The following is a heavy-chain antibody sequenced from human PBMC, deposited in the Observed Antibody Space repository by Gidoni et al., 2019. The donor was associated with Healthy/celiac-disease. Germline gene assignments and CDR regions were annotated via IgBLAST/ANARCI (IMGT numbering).Heavy chain of an antibody. V-gene: IGHV1-69*17. J-gene: IGHJ5*02. CDR3: ARDSTRPDFWSGYTQLNWFDP. CDR1: GGTFSSYA. CDR2: IIPIFGIA. D-gene: IGHD3-3*01. Sequence: QVQLVQSGAEVKKPGSSVKVSCKASGGTFSSYAISWVRQAPGQGLEWMGGIIPIFGIANYAQKFQGRVTITADKSTSTAYMELSSLRSEDTAVYYCARDSTRPDFWSGYTQLNWFDPWGQGTLVTVSS.